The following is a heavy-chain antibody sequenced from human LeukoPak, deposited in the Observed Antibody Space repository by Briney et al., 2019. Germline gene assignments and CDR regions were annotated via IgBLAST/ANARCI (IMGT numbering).Heavy chain of an antibody. Sequence: PSETLSLTCAVYGGSFSAYYWSWIRQPPGKGLEWIGEINHSGSTSYNPSLKSRVTISVDTSKNQFSLKLSSVTAADTAVDYCARRRGYSYGYQDHWGQGTLVTVSS. CDR3: ARRRGYSYGYQDH. J-gene: IGHJ4*02. CDR1: GGSFSAYY. CDR2: INHSGST. D-gene: IGHD5-18*01. V-gene: IGHV4-34*01.